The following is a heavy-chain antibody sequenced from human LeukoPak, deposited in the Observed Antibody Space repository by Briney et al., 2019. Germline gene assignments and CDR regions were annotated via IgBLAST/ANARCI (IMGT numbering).Heavy chain of an antibody. CDR2: MNPTSGHT. CDR3: ARSPVGVRKKHDF. CDR1: GYTFTSYD. J-gene: IGHJ4*02. D-gene: IGHD3-10*01. Sequence: GASVKVSCKASGYTFTSYDINWVRQATGQGLESMGWMNPTSGHTGYAQNFQGRVTMTRDTSISTAYMELNSLTSEDTAVYYCARSPVGVRKKHDFWGQGTLVIVSS. V-gene: IGHV1-8*01.